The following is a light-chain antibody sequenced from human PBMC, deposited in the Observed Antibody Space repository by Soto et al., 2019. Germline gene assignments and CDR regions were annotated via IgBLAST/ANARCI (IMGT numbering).Light chain of an antibody. V-gene: IGLV1-44*01. Sequence: QSVLTQPPSASGTPGQRVTISCSGSSSNIGINTVNLYQQLPGTAPKLLIYINNQRPSGVPDRFSGSTSGNSASLAISGLQSEDEADYYCAAWDDSLNGHVVFGGGTQLTVL. J-gene: IGLJ2*01. CDR3: AAWDDSLNGHVV. CDR2: INN. CDR1: SSNIGINT.